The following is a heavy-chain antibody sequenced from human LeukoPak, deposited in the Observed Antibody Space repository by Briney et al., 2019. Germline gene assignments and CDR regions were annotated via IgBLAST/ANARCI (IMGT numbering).Heavy chain of an antibody. CDR1: GGSVSDYY. V-gene: IGHV4-59*02. CDR3: ARYIVSYPHDAFDI. Sequence: SETLSLTCTISGGSVSDYYWSWIRQSPGKGLEWIGYIYCTGSTTYNPSLKSRVTISVDTSKKQFSLKLSSVTAADTAFYYCARYIVSYPHDAFDIWGQGTMVTVSS. D-gene: IGHD1-26*01. J-gene: IGHJ3*02. CDR2: IYCTGST.